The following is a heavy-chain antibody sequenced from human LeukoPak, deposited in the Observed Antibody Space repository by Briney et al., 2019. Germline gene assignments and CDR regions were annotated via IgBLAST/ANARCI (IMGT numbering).Heavy chain of an antibody. CDR2: IGTTGDA. V-gene: IGHV3-13*04. CDR1: GFTFSTYD. CDR3: ARGIATRDYFDY. Sequence: GGSLRLSCAASGFTFSTYDLHWVRQGIGKGLEWVAAIGTTGDAYYPASVKGRFTISRENAKNSFYLQMNSLSAGDTAVYFCARGIATRDYFDYWGQGTLVTVSS. J-gene: IGHJ4*02. D-gene: IGHD1-26*01.